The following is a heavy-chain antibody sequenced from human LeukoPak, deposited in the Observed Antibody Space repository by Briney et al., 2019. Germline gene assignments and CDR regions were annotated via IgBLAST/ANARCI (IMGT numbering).Heavy chain of an antibody. CDR1: GYTFGSYD. V-gene: IGHV1-8*01. D-gene: IGHD6-13*01. CDR3: ARRIHSSSWYLAFDI. Sequence: ASVKVPCKASGYTFGSYDINWVRQAPGQGLEWIGWMNPNSGNTGYAQKFQGRVTMTRNTSISTAYMDLSSLRSEDTAVSYCARRIHSSSWYLAFDIWGQGTMVTVSS. CDR2: MNPNSGNT. J-gene: IGHJ3*02.